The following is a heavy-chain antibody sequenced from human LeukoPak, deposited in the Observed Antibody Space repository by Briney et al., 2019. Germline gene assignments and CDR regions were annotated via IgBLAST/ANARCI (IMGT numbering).Heavy chain of an antibody. CDR2: TYTSGST. Sequence: PSQTLSLTCTVSGVSISSYYWSWLRQPAGKGLEWIGRTYTSGSTNYNPSLKSRVTMSVDTSKNQFSLKLSAVTAADTAVYYCARDGGDWVGWELPGGGNYYYMDVWGKGTTVTVSS. V-gene: IGHV4-4*07. CDR1: GVSISSYY. D-gene: IGHD1-26*01. CDR3: ARDGGDWVGWELPGGGNYYYMDV. J-gene: IGHJ6*03.